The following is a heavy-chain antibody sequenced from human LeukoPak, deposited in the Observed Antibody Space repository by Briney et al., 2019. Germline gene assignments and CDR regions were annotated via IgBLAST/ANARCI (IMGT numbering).Heavy chain of an antibody. V-gene: IGHV4-4*09. CDR2: IYTSGST. CDR1: GGSISSYY. Sequence: SETLSLTCTVSGGSISSYYWRWIRQPPGKGLEWIGYIYTSGSTNYNPSLKSRVTISVDTSKNQFSLKLSSVTAADTAVYYCARHVEAAGLDYWGQGTLVTVSS. J-gene: IGHJ4*02. CDR3: ARHVEAAGLDY. D-gene: IGHD6-13*01.